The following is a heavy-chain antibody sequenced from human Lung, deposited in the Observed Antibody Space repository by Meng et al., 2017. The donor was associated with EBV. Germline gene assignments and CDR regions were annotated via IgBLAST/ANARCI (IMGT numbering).Heavy chain of an antibody. J-gene: IGHJ4*02. D-gene: IGHD4-23*01. Sequence: QVQRQQSGPCLVGPSQTLSLICTVSGASISSAYNYWTWIRQRPGRGLEWIGYIYYSGITYYNPSLQSRLTTSADTSKNQFSLMLTSLTAADTAVYYCARGADEYGGNAFDFWGQGALVTVSS. CDR3: ARGADEYGGNAFDF. CDR1: GASISSAYNY. CDR2: IYYSGIT. V-gene: IGHV4-31*03.